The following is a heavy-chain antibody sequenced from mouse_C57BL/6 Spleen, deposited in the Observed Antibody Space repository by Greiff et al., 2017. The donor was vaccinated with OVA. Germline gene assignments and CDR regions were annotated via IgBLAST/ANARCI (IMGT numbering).Heavy chain of an antibody. Sequence: VQGVESGAELVRPGASVTLSCKASGYTFTDYEMHWVKQTPVHGLEWIGAIDPETGGTAYNQKFKGKAILTADKSSSTAYMELRSLTSEDSAVYYCTRGGRYYAMDYWGQGTSVTVSS. D-gene: IGHD3-3*01. J-gene: IGHJ4*01. V-gene: IGHV1-15*01. CDR2: IDPETGGT. CDR3: TRGGRYYAMDY. CDR1: GYTFTDYE.